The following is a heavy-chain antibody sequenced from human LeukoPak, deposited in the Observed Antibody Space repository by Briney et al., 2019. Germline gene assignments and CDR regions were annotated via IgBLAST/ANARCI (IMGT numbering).Heavy chain of an antibody. D-gene: IGHD3-9*01. CDR2: MNPGSGDT. CDR1: GYTFTTHD. CDR3: ARGLGDYNTDWFPVSGY. V-gene: IGHV1-8*01. Sequence: ASVKVSCKASGYTFTTHDLAWVRQATGQGLEWMGWMNPGSGDTAYAQKFQGRVTMTRDTSMSTAYMELNSLGSEDTAIYYCARGLGDYNTDWFPVSGYWGQGTPVTVSS. J-gene: IGHJ4*02.